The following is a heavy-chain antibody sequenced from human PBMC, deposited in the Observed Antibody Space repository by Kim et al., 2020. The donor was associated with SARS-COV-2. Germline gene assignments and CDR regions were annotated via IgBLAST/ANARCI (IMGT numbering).Heavy chain of an antibody. D-gene: IGHD3-16*02. V-gene: IGHV3-11*01. J-gene: IGHJ6*02. Sequence: GGSLRLSCAASGFTFSDYYMSWIRQAPGKGLEWVSYISSSGSTIYYADSVKGRFTIPRDNAKNSLYLQMNSLRAEDTAVYYWSRGDYDYIWGGYREKNYYYYGMDVWGQGTTVTVSS. CDR1: GFTFSDYY. CDR3: SRGDYDYIWGGYREKNYYYYGMDV. CDR2: ISSSGSTI.